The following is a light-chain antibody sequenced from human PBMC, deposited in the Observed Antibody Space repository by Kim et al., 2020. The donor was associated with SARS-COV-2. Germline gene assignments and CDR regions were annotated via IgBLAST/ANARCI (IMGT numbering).Light chain of an antibody. CDR3: SSYAGSNSCRWV. V-gene: IGLV2-8*01. Sequence: QSALTQPPSASGSPGQSVTISCTGTSSDVGGYNYVSWYQHHPGKAPKLIIYDVSKRPSGVPDRFSGSKSGNTASLTISGLQAEDEADYYCSSYAGSNSCRWVFGAGTKLTVL. CDR2: DVS. J-gene: IGLJ1*01. CDR1: SSDVGGYNY.